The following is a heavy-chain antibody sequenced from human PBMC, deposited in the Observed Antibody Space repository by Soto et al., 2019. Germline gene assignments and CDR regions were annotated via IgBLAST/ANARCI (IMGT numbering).Heavy chain of an antibody. CDR1: GYTFTGYY. J-gene: IGHJ6*02. V-gene: IGHV1-2*04. CDR2: INPNSGGT. Sequence: ASVKVSCKASGYTFTGYYMHWVRQAPGQGLEWMGWINPNSGGTNYAQKFQGWVTMTRDTSISTAYMELSRLRSDDTAVYYCARAGLSGIAARPDYYYGMDVWG. D-gene: IGHD6-6*01. CDR3: ARAGLSGIAARPDYYYGMDV.